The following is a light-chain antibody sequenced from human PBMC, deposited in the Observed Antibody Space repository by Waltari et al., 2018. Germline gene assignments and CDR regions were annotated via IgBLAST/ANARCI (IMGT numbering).Light chain of an antibody. CDR2: WAS. CDR3: QQYYNTPQT. Sequence: DIVMTQSPDSLTVSLGERATINCKSSRNILFRSKNENHLAWYQQKPGQPPKLLISWASTRESWVPDRFSGSGSETDFTLTISSLQPDDVAIYYCQQYYNTPQTFGGGTKVQIK. J-gene: IGKJ4*01. CDR1: RNILFRSKNENH. V-gene: IGKV4-1*01.